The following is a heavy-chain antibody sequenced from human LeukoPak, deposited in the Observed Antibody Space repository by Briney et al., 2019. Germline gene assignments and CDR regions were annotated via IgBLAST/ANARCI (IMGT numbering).Heavy chain of an antibody. J-gene: IGHJ4*02. Sequence: SETLSLTCTVSGGSISSSSYYWGWIRQPPGKGLEWIGNIYYSGSTYYNPSLKSGSTYYNPSLKSRVTISVDTSNNQFSLKLSSVTAADTAVYYCARDWELGYWGQGTLVTVSS. V-gene: IGHV4-39*02. CDR1: GGSISSSSYY. CDR3: ARDWELGY. D-gene: IGHD1-26*01. CDR2: IYYSGSTYYNPSLKSGST.